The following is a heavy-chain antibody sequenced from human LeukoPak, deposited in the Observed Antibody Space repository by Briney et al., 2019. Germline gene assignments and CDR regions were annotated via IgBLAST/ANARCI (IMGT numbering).Heavy chain of an antibody. V-gene: IGHV1-2*02. Sequence: ASVKVSCKTSGYSFSDYYIHWVRQAPGQGLEWVGWINPISGATDYAQNFQGRVTMTRDTSISTAYMELSNLRSDDTAVFYCTRYSLGGDYDFGYWGQGTLVAVSS. D-gene: IGHD3-16*01. CDR1: GYSFSDYY. J-gene: IGHJ4*02. CDR3: TRYSLGGDYDFGY. CDR2: INPISGAT.